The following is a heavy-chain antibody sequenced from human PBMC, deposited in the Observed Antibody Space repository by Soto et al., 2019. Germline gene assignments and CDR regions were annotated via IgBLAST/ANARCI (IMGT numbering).Heavy chain of an antibody. V-gene: IGHV1-46*03. Sequence: QVQLVQSGAEVKKPGASVKVSCKVSGNIFTSKYMHWVRKAPGQGLEWMAMINPIGGRTSYPQMFQSSVTMTRATSTSTVHMRLISLSSEDTVVYYCVRDVGDWGQRTLVSVSS. J-gene: IGHJ4*02. CDR2: INPIGGRT. D-gene: IGHD3-3*01. CDR3: VRDVGD. CDR1: GNIFTSKY.